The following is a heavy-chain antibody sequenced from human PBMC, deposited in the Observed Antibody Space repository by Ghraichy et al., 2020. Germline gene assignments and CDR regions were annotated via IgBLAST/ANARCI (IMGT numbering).Heavy chain of an antibody. CDR2: IKSKTDGGTT. CDR1: GFTFSNAW. CDR3: TTAGRFWELGIVVVTAMIY. Sequence: GGSLRLSCAASGFTFSNAWMSWVRQAPGKGLEWVGRIKSKTDGGTTDYAAPVKGRFTISRDDSKNTLYLQMNSLKTEDTAVYYCTTAGRFWELGIVVVTAMIYWGKGTLVTVSS. J-gene: IGHJ4*02. V-gene: IGHV3-15*01. D-gene: IGHD2-21*02.